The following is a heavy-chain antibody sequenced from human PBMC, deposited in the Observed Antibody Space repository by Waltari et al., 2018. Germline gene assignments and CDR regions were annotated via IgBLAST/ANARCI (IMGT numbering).Heavy chain of an antibody. J-gene: IGHJ6*02. CDR1: GYMFTSPY. CDR2: IDPSDSFT. V-gene: IGHV5-10-1*01. D-gene: IGHD3-10*01. CDR3: ARRQTIIEGDDYYYYGLDV. Sequence: EVRLVQSGAEVKKPGASLKISCKISGYMFTSPYINWVRQTPGNGLEWVGRIDPSDSFTNYSPSFQGHVSISIARSIATVYLQWNNLEASDSAIYYCARRQTIIEGDDYYYYGLDVWGQGTTVAVS.